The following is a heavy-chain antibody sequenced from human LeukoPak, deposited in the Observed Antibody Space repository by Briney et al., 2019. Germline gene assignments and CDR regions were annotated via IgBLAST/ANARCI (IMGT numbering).Heavy chain of an antibody. Sequence: GGSLRLSCAASGFTFSSYAMSWVRQAPGKGLEWVSAISGSGGSTYYADSVKGRFTISRDNSKKTLYLQMNRLRAEDTAVYYCAKEYTPSSPLGELASWGQGTLVTVSS. J-gene: IGHJ4*02. CDR2: ISGSGGST. V-gene: IGHV3-23*01. D-gene: IGHD6-6*01. CDR1: GFTFSSYA. CDR3: AKEYTPSSPLGELAS.